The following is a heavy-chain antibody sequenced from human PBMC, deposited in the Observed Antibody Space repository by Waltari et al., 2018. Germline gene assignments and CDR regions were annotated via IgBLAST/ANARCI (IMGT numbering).Heavy chain of an antibody. CDR3: ATIIHRRRAANGMDV. Sequence: QVQLVQSGAEVKKPGASVKVSCKVSGYTLTELSMHWVRQAPGKGLEWMGGFEPEEGETIYAKKFQGRVTMTEETATDTAYMELSSLRSEDTAVYYCATIIHRRRAANGMDVWGQGTTVTVSS. CDR2: FEPEEGET. V-gene: IGHV1-24*01. D-gene: IGHD2-15*01. CDR1: GYTLTELS. J-gene: IGHJ6*02.